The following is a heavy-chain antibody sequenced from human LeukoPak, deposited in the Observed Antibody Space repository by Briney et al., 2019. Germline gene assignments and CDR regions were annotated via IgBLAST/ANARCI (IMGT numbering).Heavy chain of an antibody. Sequence: GGSRRLSCAASGLTLSNYWMTWVRQAPGKGLEWVANINQDGSEKNHVDSVKGRFTISRDNAKNSLYLEMNSLRAEDMGVYYCARDSRGYPYWGQGTLVTVSS. CDR3: ARDSRGYPY. CDR1: GLTLSNYW. D-gene: IGHD3-22*01. V-gene: IGHV3-7*05. CDR2: INQDGSEK. J-gene: IGHJ4*02.